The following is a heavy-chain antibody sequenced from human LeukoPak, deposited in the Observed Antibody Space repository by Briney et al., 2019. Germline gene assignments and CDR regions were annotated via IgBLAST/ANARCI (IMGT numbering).Heavy chain of an antibody. J-gene: IGHJ4*02. CDR1: GFTFNNYA. V-gene: IGHV3-23*01. CDR3: AKHRIAARLGEFDY. Sequence: PGGSLRLSCAASGFTFNNYAMSWVRQAPGKGLELVSATIGSGGSTFYADSVKGRFTISRDNSKNTLYLQIDSLRAEDTAVHYCAKHRIAARLGEFDYWGQGTLVTVSS. D-gene: IGHD6-6*01. CDR2: TIGSGGST.